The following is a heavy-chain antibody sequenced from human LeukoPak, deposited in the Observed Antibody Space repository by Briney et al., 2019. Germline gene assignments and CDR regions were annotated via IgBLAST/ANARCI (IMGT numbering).Heavy chain of an antibody. J-gene: IGHJ4*02. CDR2: IRSKANSYST. D-gene: IGHD2-2*01. Sequence: PGGSLRLSCAASGFTFSSYSMSWVRQAPGKGLEWVGRIRSKANSYSTAYAASGKGRFTIYRDDSKNTAYLQMNSLKTEDTAVYYCTRLGHYCSSTSCYAGNGRDHDYWGQGTLVTVSS. V-gene: IGHV3-73*01. CDR3: TRLGHYCSSTSCYAGNGRDHDY. CDR1: GFTFSSYS.